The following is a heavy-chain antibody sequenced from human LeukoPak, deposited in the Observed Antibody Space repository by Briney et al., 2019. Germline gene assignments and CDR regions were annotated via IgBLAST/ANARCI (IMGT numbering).Heavy chain of an antibody. CDR1: GGSISSYY. J-gene: IGHJ3*02. CDR3: ARDGVPAASRDAFDI. D-gene: IGHD2-2*01. V-gene: IGHV4-59*12. CDR2: IYYSGST. Sequence: SETLSLTCTVSGGSISSYYWSWIRQPPGKGLEWIGYIYYSGSTNYNPSLKSRVTISVDTSKNQFSLKLSSVTAADTAVYYCARDGVPAASRDAFDIWGQGTMVTVSS.